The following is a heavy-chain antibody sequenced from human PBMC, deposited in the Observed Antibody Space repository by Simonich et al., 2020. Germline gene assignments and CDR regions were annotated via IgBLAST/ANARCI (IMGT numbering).Heavy chain of an antibody. V-gene: IGHV4-38-2*01. CDR2: IYHSGST. D-gene: IGHD6-13*01. J-gene: IGHJ6*02. Sequence: QVQLQESGPGLVKPSETLSLTCAVSGYSISSGYYWGWIRQPPGKGLEWIGGIYHSGSTYYNPSLKSRVTIAVDTSKNQFSLKLGSVTAADTAVYYCARVGYSNYYYYGMDVWGQGTTVTVSS. CDR3: ARVGYSNYYYYGMDV. CDR1: GYSISSGYY.